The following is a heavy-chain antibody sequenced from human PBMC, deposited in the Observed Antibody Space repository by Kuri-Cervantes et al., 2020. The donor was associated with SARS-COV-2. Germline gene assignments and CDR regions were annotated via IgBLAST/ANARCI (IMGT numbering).Heavy chain of an antibody. J-gene: IGHJ4*02. CDR3: ATYYYDSSYFDY. CDR2: IYYSGST. Sequence: SETLSLTCAVSGGSFSGYYWNWIRQPPGKGLEWIGSIYYSGSTYYNPSLKSRVTISVDTSKNQFSLKLSSVTAADTAVYYCATYYYDSSYFDYWGQGTRVTVSS. V-gene: IGHV4-59*05. CDR1: GGSFSGYY. D-gene: IGHD3-22*01.